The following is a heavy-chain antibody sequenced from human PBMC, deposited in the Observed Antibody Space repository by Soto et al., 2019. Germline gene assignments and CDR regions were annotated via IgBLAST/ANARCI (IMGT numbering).Heavy chain of an antibody. CDR1: GFTFSSYE. CDR2: ISSSGSTI. V-gene: IGHV3-48*03. Sequence: PGGSLRLSCAASGFTFSSYEMNWVRQAPGKGLEWVSYISSSGSTIYYADSVKGRFTISRDNAKNSLYLQMNSLRAEDTAVYYCERTLTVAGSDYWGPGTMLTVYS. J-gene: IGHJ4*02. D-gene: IGHD6-19*01. CDR3: ERTLTVAGSDY.